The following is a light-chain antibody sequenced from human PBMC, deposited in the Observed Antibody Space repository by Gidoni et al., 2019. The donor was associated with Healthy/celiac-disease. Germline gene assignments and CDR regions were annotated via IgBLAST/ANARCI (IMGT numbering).Light chain of an antibody. Sequence: DIQMTQSPSSLSASVGDRVTITCRASQSISTYLNWYQQKPGKAPKLLIYAASSLQSGVPSRLSGSGSGTDVTLTISSRQPEDGATYYGQQSYSSPRTVGPGTKVESK. J-gene: IGKJ3*01. V-gene: IGKV1-39*01. CDR1: QSISTY. CDR2: AAS. CDR3: QQSYSSPRT.